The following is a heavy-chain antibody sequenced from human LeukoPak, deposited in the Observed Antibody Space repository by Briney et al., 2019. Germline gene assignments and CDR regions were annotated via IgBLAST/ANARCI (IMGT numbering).Heavy chain of an antibody. CDR2: IYSGGST. D-gene: IGHD6-13*01. V-gene: IGHV3-66*01. Sequence: GGSLRLSCAASGFTVSSNYMSWVRQAPGKGLEWVSVIYSGGSTYYADSVKGRFPISRDNSKNTLYLQMNKLRAEDTAVYYCARIISSWVYFDYWGQGTLVTVSS. CDR1: GFTVSSNY. J-gene: IGHJ4*02. CDR3: ARIISSWVYFDY.